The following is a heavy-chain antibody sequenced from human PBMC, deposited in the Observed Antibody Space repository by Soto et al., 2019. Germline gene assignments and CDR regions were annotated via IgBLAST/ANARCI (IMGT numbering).Heavy chain of an antibody. CDR1: DGSLSGYF. V-gene: IGHV4-34*01. CDR3: ARALGLYGSSQGAYYYYYMDV. D-gene: IGHD6-6*01. Sequence: PSETLSLTCAVYDGSLSGYFWSWIRQPPGKGLEWIGEINPSGSTNYSPSLKSRVTISGDTSKNQFSLNLRSVTAADTAVYYCARALGLYGSSQGAYYYYYMDVWGKGTTVTVYS. CDR2: INPSGST. J-gene: IGHJ6*03.